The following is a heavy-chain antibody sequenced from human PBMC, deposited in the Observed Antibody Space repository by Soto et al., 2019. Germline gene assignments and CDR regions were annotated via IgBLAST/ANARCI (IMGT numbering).Heavy chain of an antibody. Sequence: SQALSLTCAISGDSVSSNSAAWNWIRQSPSRGLEWLGRTYYRSKWYNDYAVSVKSRITINPDTSKSQFSLQLNSVTPEDMAVYYCAGLLGIAYCGGDCYSSWFDPWGQGTLVTVSS. CDR1: GDSVSSNSAA. D-gene: IGHD2-21*02. V-gene: IGHV6-1*01. J-gene: IGHJ5*02. CDR3: AGLLGIAYCGGDCYSSWFDP. CDR2: TYYRSKWYN.